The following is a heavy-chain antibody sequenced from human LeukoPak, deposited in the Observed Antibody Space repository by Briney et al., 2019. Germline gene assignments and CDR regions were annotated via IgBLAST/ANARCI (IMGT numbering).Heavy chain of an antibody. V-gene: IGHV1-69*05. CDR1: GGTFISYA. D-gene: IGHD4-17*01. CDR2: IIPIFGTA. Sequence: ASVKVSCKASGGTFISYAISWVRQAPGQGLEWMGRIIPIFGTANYAQKFQGRVTITTDESTSTAYMELSSLRSEDTAVYYCARDGDRGEYYYYMDVWGKGTTVTVSS. CDR3: ARDGDRGEYYYYMDV. J-gene: IGHJ6*03.